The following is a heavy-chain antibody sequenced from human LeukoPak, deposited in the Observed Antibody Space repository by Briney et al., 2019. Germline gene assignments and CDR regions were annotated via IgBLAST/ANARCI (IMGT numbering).Heavy chain of an antibody. V-gene: IGHV1-46*01. CDR1: GYTYTNYY. Sequence: ASVKVSCKASGYTYTNYYMHWVRQAPGQGLQWMGIINPNGGDISYAQELQGRVTMTSDTSASTVYLELSSLRSDETAVYYCAREGSGYSGAHEGFDYWGQGTLVTVPS. J-gene: IGHJ4*02. D-gene: IGHD6-19*01. CDR3: AREGSGYSGAHEGFDY. CDR2: INPNGGDI.